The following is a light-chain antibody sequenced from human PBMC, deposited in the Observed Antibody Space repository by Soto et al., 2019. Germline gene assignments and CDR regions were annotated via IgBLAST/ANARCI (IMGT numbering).Light chain of an antibody. CDR2: GNN. CDR1: SSNIGAVYD. V-gene: IGLV1-40*01. J-gene: IGLJ1*01. CDR3: QSYDSSLSDRSV. Sequence: QSVLTQPPSLTGAPGQMVTISYTGGSSNIGAVYDVHWYKQLPEKAINLLIYGNNNRPSGVPDRFSGPKSGSSATLAITGLQAEDEAEYYCQSYDSSLSDRSVFGTGTKVTVL.